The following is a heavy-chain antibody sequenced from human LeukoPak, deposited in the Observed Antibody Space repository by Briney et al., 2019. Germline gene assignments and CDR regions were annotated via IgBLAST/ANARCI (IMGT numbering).Heavy chain of an antibody. CDR3: ARLGYCSSTSCSEVY. J-gene: IGHJ4*02. Sequence: GESLRISCKGSGYSFTSYWISWVRQMPGKGLEWMGRNDPSDSYTNYSPSFQGHVTISADKSISTAYLQWSSLKASDTAMYYCARLGYCSSTSCSEVYWGQGTLVTVAS. CDR1: GYSFTSYW. CDR2: NDPSDSYT. D-gene: IGHD2-2*01. V-gene: IGHV5-10-1*01.